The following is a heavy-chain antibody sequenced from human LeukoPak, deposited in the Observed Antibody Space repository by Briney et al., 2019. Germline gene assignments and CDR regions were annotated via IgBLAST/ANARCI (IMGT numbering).Heavy chain of an antibody. Sequence: GGSLRLSCAASGFTFSSYEMNWVRQAPGKGLEWVSYISSSGSTIYYADSVKGRFTISRDNAKNSLYLQMNSLRAEDTAVYYCARGSRPLRYFDWLSPFDYWGQGTLVTVSS. V-gene: IGHV3-48*03. CDR3: ARGSRPLRYFDWLSPFDY. D-gene: IGHD3-9*01. J-gene: IGHJ4*02. CDR1: GFTFSSYE. CDR2: ISSSGSTI.